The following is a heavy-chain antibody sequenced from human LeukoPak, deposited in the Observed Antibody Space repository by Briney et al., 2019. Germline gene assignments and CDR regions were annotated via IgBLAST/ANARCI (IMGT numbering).Heavy chain of an antibody. CDR1: GFTFSKNW. J-gene: IGHJ4*02. CDR2: INTDGSST. V-gene: IGHV3-74*01. D-gene: IGHD1-1*01. CDR3: ARENWYLDY. Sequence: GGSLRLSCAASGFTFSKNWMHWVRQVPGKGLVWVSRINTDGSSTGYADSVKGRFTISRDNAKNTLYLQMSSLRAEDTAVYYCARENWYLDYWGLGTLVTVPS.